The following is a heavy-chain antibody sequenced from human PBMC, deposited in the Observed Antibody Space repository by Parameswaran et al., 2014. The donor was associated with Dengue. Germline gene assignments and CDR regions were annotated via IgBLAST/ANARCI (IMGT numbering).Heavy chain of an antibody. J-gene: IGHJ6*02. V-gene: IGHV4-34*01. Sequence: VRQAPGKGLEWIGEINHSGSTNYNPSLKSRVTISVDTSKNQFSLKLSSVTAADTAVYYCARERILAAVRYYYYGMDVWGQGDHGHRLL. D-gene: IGHD6-13*01. CDR3: ARERILAAVRYYYYGMDV. CDR2: INHSGST.